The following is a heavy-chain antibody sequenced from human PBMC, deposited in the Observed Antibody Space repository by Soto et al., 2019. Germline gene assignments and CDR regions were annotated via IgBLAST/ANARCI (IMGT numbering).Heavy chain of an antibody. CDR1: GYTFTSYA. D-gene: IGHD3-22*01. J-gene: IGHJ4*02. V-gene: IGHV1-3*01. CDR3: ARSGGNYYDSSGYYPNDY. Sequence: VASVKVSCKASGYTFTSYAMHWVLQAPGQRLEWMGWINAGNGNTKYSQKFQGRVTITRDTSASTAYMELSSLRSEDTAVYYCARSGGNYYDSSGYYPNDYWGQGTLVTVSS. CDR2: INAGNGNT.